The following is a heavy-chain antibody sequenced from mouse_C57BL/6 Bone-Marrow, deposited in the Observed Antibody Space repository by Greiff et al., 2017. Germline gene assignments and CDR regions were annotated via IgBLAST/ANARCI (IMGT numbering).Heavy chain of an antibody. J-gene: IGHJ1*03. CDR2: IDPEDGDT. V-gene: IGHV14-1*01. D-gene: IGHD1-1*01. CDR1: GFNIKDYY. Sequence: VQLKQSGAELVRPGASVKLSCTASGFNIKDYYMHWVKQRPEQGLEWIGRIDPEDGDTEYAPKFQGKATMTADTSSNTAYLQLSSLTSEDTAVYYCTTNYGSSRYWYFDVWGTGTTVTVSS. CDR3: TTNYGSSRYWYFDV.